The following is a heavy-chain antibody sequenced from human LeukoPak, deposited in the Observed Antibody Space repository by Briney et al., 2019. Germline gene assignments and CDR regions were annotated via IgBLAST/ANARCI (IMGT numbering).Heavy chain of an antibody. D-gene: IGHD1-1*01. V-gene: IGHV1-2*02. CDR3: AREMRPATTTLVAY. Sequence: ASVKVSCKASGYIFTGDWIHWVRQAPGQGLEWMGFINPNSGNTNYAQKFQGRVTMTRDTSISTAYMELSSLTSDDTAVYYCAREMRPATTTLVAYWGQGTLVTVSS. J-gene: IGHJ4*02. CDR2: INPNSGNT. CDR1: GYIFTGDW.